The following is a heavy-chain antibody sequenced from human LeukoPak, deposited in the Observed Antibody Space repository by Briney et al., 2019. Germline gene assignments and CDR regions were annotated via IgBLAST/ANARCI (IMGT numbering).Heavy chain of an antibody. CDR3: AMMTTVTLQRPG. D-gene: IGHD4-17*01. CDR1: GFTFGDYY. V-gene: IGHV3-11*01. CDR2: ISSSVTTV. J-gene: IGHJ4*02. Sequence: PGGSLRLSCAASGFTFGDYYMNWIRQAPGKGLEWVSYISSSVTTVRYADSVVGRFTISRDNAKNSLYLQMNSLRAEDTAVYYCAMMTTVTLQRPGWGQGTLVTVSS.